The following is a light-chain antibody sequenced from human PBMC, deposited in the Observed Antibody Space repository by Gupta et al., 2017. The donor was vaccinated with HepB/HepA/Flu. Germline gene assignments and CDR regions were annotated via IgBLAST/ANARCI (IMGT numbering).Light chain of an antibody. CDR3: QEDNSAGVT. CDR2: AAS. V-gene: IGKV1-27*01. J-gene: IGKJ3*01. Sequence: DTQMTQSPSSLSASVGDRVTITCRASQGISNYLAWYQQKPGKVPKLLIYAASTLQSGDPSRFSGSGSGTDFTLTISSLQPEDVATYYCQEDNSAGVTFGPGTKVDIK. CDR1: QGISNY.